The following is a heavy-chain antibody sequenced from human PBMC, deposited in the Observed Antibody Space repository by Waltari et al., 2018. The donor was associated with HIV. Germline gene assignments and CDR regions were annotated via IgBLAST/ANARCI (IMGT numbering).Heavy chain of an antibody. CDR2: IYYSGST. Sequence: QLQLQESGPGLVKPSETLSLTCPVSGGPISSSSYYWGWIRQPPGKGLEWIGSIYYSGSTYYNPSLKSRVISVDTSKNQFSLKLSSVTAADTAVYYCARPIVVGALGYGMDVWGQGTTVTVSS. J-gene: IGHJ6*02. V-gene: IGHV4-39*01. CDR1: GGPISSSSYY. CDR3: ARPIVVGALGYGMDV. D-gene: IGHD2-2*01.